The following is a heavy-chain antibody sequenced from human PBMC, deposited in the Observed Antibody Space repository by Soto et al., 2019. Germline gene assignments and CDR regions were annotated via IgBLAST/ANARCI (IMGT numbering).Heavy chain of an antibody. CDR2: IDPRGGGT. Sequence: QVQLVQSGAEVKKPGASVKVSCKASGYTFTIYYMHWVRQAPGQGLEWMGIIDPRGGGTSYAQKFKGRLTMTRDTSTSTVYMELSSLRSEDTAVYYCARDRVDCSGGNCWRSVEDTWGQGTLVTVSS. V-gene: IGHV1-46*01. J-gene: IGHJ5*02. CDR3: ARDRVDCSGGNCWRSVEDT. D-gene: IGHD2-15*01. CDR1: GYTFTIYY.